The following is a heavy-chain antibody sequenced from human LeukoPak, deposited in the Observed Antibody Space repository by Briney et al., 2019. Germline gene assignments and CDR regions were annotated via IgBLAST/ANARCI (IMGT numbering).Heavy chain of an antibody. CDR2: ISSSGTTI. CDR3: ARDNTATWGLYYFDY. D-gene: IGHD4-11*01. CDR1: GFTFSSYS. Sequence: GGSLRLSCAASGFTFSSYSINWVRQAPGKGLEWVSYISSSGTTIYYADSVKGRFTISRDNAKNSLYLQMHSLRAEDTAVYYCARDNTATWGLYYFDYWGQGTLVTVSS. J-gene: IGHJ4*02. V-gene: IGHV3-48*01.